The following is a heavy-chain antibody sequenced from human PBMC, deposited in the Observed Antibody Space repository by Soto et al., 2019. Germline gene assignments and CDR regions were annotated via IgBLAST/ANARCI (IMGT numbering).Heavy chain of an antibody. CDR2: ISWNSGSI. D-gene: IGHD3-22*01. J-gene: IGHJ4*02. Sequence: EVQLVESGGGLVQPGRSLRLSCAASGFTFDDYAMHWVRQAPGKGLEWVSGISWNSGSIGYADSVKGRFTIPRDNAKNSLYLQMNSLRAEDTVLYYCAKGEGSSGYYSLFEYWGQGTLVTVSS. CDR3: AKGEGSSGYYSLFEY. V-gene: IGHV3-9*01. CDR1: GFTFDDYA.